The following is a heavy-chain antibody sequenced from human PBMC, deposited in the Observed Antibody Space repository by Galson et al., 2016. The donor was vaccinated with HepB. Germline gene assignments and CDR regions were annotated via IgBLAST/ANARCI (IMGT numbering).Heavy chain of an antibody. J-gene: IGHJ5*02. Sequence: SLRLSCAASGFPFSSYMMHWVRQAPGKGLEWVAVIWHDGTNRYYSDSVKGRFTISRDNSNNILYLQMNSLRVDDTAMYYCARVFRPETLDLWGQGTLVTVSS. CDR3: ARVFRPETLDL. V-gene: IGHV3-33*08. CDR2: IWHDGTNR. D-gene: IGHD4-23*01. CDR1: GFPFSSYM.